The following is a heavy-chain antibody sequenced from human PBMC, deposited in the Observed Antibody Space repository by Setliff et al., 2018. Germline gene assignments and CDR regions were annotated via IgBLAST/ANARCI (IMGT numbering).Heavy chain of an antibody. Sequence: KPSETLSLTCAVSGHSIDSDSYWGWIRQSPGKGLEWIGSLYRTANTYYNPAVRSRVTISPDTSKNQFSLKLTSVTAADTAVYYCARQSGPGSSPYFDFWGQGTLVTVSS. CDR3: ARQSGPGSSPYFDF. CDR2: LYRTANT. D-gene: IGHD3-10*01. J-gene: IGHJ4*02. CDR1: GHSIDSDSY. V-gene: IGHV4-38-2*01.